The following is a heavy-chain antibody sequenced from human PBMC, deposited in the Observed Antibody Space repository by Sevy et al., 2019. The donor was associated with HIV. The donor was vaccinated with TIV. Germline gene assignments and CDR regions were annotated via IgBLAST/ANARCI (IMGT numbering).Heavy chain of an antibody. CDR2: ISSSGSTI. D-gene: IGHD2-15*01. V-gene: IGHV3-11*01. J-gene: IGHJ5*02. Sequence: GGSLRLSCAASGFTFSDYYMSCIRQAPGKGLEWVSYISSSGSTIYYADSVKGRFTISRDNAKNSLYLQMNSLRAEDTDVHYCARVPLCSGGSCIDAWFDPWGQGTQVTVSS. CDR3: ARVPLCSGGSCIDAWFDP. CDR1: GFTFSDYY.